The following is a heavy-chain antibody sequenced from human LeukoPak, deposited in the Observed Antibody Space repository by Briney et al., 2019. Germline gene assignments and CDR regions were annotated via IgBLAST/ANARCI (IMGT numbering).Heavy chain of an antibody. V-gene: IGHV1-46*01. J-gene: IGHJ4*02. CDR2: INPSGGST. D-gene: IGHD5-12*01. CDR1: GYTFTSYY. CDR3: AREVATIIVAAAGGIDY. Sequence: ASVKVSCKASGYTFTSYYIHWVRQAPGQGFEWMGIINPSGGSTTYAQKFQGRVTMTMDTSTSTVYMELSSLRSEDTAVYYCAREVATIIVAAAGGIDYWGQGTLVTVCS.